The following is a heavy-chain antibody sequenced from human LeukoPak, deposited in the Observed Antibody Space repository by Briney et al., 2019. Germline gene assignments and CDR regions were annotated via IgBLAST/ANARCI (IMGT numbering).Heavy chain of an antibody. CDR1: GFTFSSYD. CDR2: IWYDGSKI. Sequence: GGSLRLSCEASGFTFSSYDMHWVRQAPGKGLEWVAVIWYDGSKINYGDSVKGRFAISRDNSRNTLYLQMNSLRAEDTALYYCAREPTTLNGYSVSRRHHYFDHWGQGALVIVSS. V-gene: IGHV3-33*01. D-gene: IGHD5-24*01. J-gene: IGHJ4*02. CDR3: AREPTTLNGYSVSRRHHYFDH.